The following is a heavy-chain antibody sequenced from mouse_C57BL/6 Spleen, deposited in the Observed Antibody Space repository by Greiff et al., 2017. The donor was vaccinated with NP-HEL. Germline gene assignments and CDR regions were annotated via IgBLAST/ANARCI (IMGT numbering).Heavy chain of an antibody. J-gene: IGHJ4*01. CDR3: ALPGYAMDY. D-gene: IGHD5-5*01. V-gene: IGHV1-69*01. CDR2: IDPSDSYT. CDR1: GYTFTSYW. Sequence: VKLQQPGAELVMPGASVKLSCKASGYTFTSYWMHWVKQRPGQGLEWIGEIDPSDSYTNYNQKFKGKSTLTVDKSSSTAYMQLSSLTSEDSAVYYCALPGYAMDYWGQGTSVTVSS.